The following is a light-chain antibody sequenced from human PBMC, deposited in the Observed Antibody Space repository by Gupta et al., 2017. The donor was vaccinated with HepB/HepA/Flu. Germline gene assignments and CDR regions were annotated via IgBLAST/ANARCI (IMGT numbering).Light chain of an antibody. Sequence: QSALTQPRSVSGSPGQSVTISCTGTSRDVGGYNYVSWYQQHPGKAPKLMIYDVSKRPSGVPGRFSGSKSGNTASLTISGLQAEDEADYYCSSYAGSYTWVFGGGTKLTVL. V-gene: IGLV2-11*01. CDR2: DVS. CDR1: SRDVGGYNY. CDR3: SSYAGSYTWV. J-gene: IGLJ3*02.